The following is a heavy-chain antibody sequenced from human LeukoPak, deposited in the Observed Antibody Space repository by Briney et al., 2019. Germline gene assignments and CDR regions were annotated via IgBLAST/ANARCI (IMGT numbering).Heavy chain of an antibody. Sequence: GASVKVSCKASGYTFTSYGISWVRQAPGQGLEWMGWISAYNGNTNYAQKLQGRVTMTTDTSTSTAYMELRSLRSDDTAVYYCARVVGLFGRSWFDLWGQGTLVTVSS. J-gene: IGHJ5*02. CDR3: ARVVGLFGRSWFDL. D-gene: IGHD2-15*01. CDR2: ISAYNGNT. V-gene: IGHV1-18*01. CDR1: GYTFTSYG.